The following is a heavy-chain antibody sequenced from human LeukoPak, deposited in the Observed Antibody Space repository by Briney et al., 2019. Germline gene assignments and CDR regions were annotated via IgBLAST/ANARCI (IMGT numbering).Heavy chain of an antibody. Sequence: AAVTVSCQASGYTSSYNYMHGVGPAPGQGLEWMGWSNTYSGGTNYGANFQGRVNLTRDTSISTAYLRLSSMISDDTAVYYCARGFMRVTAFDFWGRGRGVTVSS. CDR1: GYTSSYNY. CDR2: SNTYSGGT. D-gene: IGHD2-21*02. CDR3: ARGFMRVTAFDF. V-gene: IGHV1-2*02. J-gene: IGHJ3*01.